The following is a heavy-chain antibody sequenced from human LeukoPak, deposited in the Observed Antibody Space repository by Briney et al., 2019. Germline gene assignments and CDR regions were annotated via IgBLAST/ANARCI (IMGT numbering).Heavy chain of an antibody. CDR1: GYIFNDHY. Sequence: ASVKVPCKASGYIFNDHYIHWVRQAPGQGLEWMGWLNPSNDVTNYVQKFQGSVAMTRDTSISTAYMELTRLRPDDTAMYYCARGMVTTSGSFDYWGQGTLVTVSS. D-gene: IGHD4-17*01. CDR2: LNPSNDVT. J-gene: IGHJ4*02. CDR3: ARGMVTTSGSFDY. V-gene: IGHV1-2*04.